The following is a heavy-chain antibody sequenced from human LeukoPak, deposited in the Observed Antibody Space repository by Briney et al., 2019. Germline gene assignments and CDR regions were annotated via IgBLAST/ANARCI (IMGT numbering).Heavy chain of an antibody. CDR3: ARGPYNWNYINFDY. Sequence: PGGSLRLPCAASGFTFSTYNMNWVRQAPGKGLEWVSSISSSSSNIYYADSVKGRFTISRDNAKNSLYLQMNSLRAEDTAVYYCARGPYNWNYINFDYWGQGTLVTVSS. J-gene: IGHJ4*02. D-gene: IGHD1-7*01. CDR1: GFTFSTYN. V-gene: IGHV3-21*01. CDR2: ISSSSSNI.